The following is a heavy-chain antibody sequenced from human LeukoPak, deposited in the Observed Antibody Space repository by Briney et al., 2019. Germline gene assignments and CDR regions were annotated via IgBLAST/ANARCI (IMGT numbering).Heavy chain of an antibody. CDR1: GGSFSGYY. Sequence: PSETLSLTCAVYGGSFSGYYWSWIRQPPGKGLEWIGEINHSGSTNYNPSLKSRVTISVDTSKNQFSLKLSSVTAADTAVYYCARGRKVGSSPRQYFQHWGQGTLVTVSS. CDR2: INHSGST. D-gene: IGHD2-15*01. J-gene: IGHJ1*01. V-gene: IGHV4-34*01. CDR3: ARGRKVGSSPRQYFQH.